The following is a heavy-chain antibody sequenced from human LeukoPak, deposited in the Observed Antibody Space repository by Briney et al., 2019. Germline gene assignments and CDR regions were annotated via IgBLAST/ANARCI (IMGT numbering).Heavy chain of an antibody. CDR3: AKSLYSGSYYYYYYMDV. J-gene: IGHJ6*03. Sequence: PGGSLRLSCAASGFTFSDHYMDWVRQAPGKGLEWVGRITNKPKSYNTEYAASVKGRFTISRDDSKNSLYLQMNSLRAEDTAVYYCAKSLYSGSYYYYYYMDVWGKGTTVTVSS. D-gene: IGHD1-26*01. CDR2: ITNKPKSYNT. V-gene: IGHV3-72*01. CDR1: GFTFSDHY.